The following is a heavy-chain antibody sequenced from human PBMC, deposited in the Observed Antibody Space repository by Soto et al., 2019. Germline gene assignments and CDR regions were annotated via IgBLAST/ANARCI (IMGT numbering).Heavy chain of an antibody. J-gene: IGHJ5*02. CDR3: ARGADMVYAISYNWFDP. CDR2: INPNSGGT. D-gene: IGHD2-8*01. Sequence: QVQLVQSGAEVKKPGASVKVSCKASGYTFTGYYMHWVRQAPGQGLEWMGWINPNSGGTNYAQKFQGWVTMTRDPSISTAYMELSRLRSDDTAVYYCARGADMVYAISYNWFDPWGQGTLVTVSS. CDR1: GYTFTGYY. V-gene: IGHV1-2*04.